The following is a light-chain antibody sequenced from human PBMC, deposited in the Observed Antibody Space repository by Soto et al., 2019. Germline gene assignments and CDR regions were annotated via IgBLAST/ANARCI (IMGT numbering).Light chain of an antibody. V-gene: IGKV3-11*01. Sequence: EIVLTQSPATLSLSPGERATLSCRASQSVGRNLGWYQQKPGQSPRLLIYDASNRATGIPARFSGSGSGTDFTLSISTLDPEDFAVYYCQQRNYPLTFGGGTKVEI. CDR1: QSVGRN. CDR3: QQRNYPLT. CDR2: DAS. J-gene: IGKJ4*01.